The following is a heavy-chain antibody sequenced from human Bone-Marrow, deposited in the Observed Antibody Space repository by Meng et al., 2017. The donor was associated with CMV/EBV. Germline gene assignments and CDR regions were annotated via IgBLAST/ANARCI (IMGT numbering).Heavy chain of an antibody. Sequence: GSLRLSCAASGFTVSSNYMSWVRQAPGKGLEWVSIIYSGGTTYYADSVKGRFTISRDNSKNTLYLQMNSLRAEDTAIYHCAREPLDYWGQGTLVTVSS. CDR3: AREPLDY. J-gene: IGHJ4*02. V-gene: IGHV3-66*01. CDR1: GFTVSSNY. CDR2: IYSGGTT.